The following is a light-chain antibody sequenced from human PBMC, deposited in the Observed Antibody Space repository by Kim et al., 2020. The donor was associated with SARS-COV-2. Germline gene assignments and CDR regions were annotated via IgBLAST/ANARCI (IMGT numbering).Light chain of an antibody. CDR1: SGSIASNY. CDR3: QSYDSSNQV. V-gene: IGLV6-57*02. CDR2: EDN. Sequence: NFMLTQPHSVSESPGKTVTISCTGSSGSIASNYVQWYQQRPGSATTTVIYEDNQRPSGVPDRFSGSIDSSSNSASLTISGLKTEDEADYYCQSYDSSNQVFGGGTQLTVL. J-gene: IGLJ3*02.